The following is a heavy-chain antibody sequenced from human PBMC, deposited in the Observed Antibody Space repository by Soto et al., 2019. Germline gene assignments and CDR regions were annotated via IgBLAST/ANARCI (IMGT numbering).Heavy chain of an antibody. CDR1: GFTFTGSA. V-gene: IGHV3-73*01. J-gene: IGHJ6*02. CDR2: IRSKANSYAT. Sequence: XGCLRLSCAASGFTFTGSAMHWVRQASGKGLEWVGRIRSKANSYATAYAASVKGRFTISRDDSKNTAYLQMNSLKTEDTAVYYCTTDQSYGFQYGMDVWGQGTTVTVSS. CDR3: TTDQSYGFQYGMDV. D-gene: IGHD5-18*01.